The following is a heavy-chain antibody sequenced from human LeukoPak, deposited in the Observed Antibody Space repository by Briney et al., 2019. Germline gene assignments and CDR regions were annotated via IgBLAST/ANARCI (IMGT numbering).Heavy chain of an antibody. V-gene: IGHV1-8*01. CDR3: ATTGIAAAGSPSFDY. CDR1: GYTFTSYD. D-gene: IGHD6-13*01. J-gene: IGHJ4*02. Sequence: ASVKVSCKAPGYTFTSYDINWVRQATGQGLEWMGWMNPNSGNTGYAQKFQGRVAMTRNTSISTAYMELSSLRSEDTAVYYCATTGIAAAGSPSFDYWGQGTLVTVSS. CDR2: MNPNSGNT.